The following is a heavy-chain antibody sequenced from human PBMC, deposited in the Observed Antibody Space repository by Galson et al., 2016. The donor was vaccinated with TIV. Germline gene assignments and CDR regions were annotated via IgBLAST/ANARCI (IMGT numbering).Heavy chain of an antibody. J-gene: IGHJ6*02. CDR2: IYSAGNT. CDR1: GFTVSGTS. CDR3: ARVSGVVRGYGLDV. Sequence: SLRLSCAGSGFTVSGTSMSWVRQAPGKGLEWVSLIYSAGNTFYADSVKGRFTLSRDNSKNTVYLQISSLRVEDTDVDYCARVSGVVRGYGLDVWGQGTMVTVSS. D-gene: IGHD3-10*01. V-gene: IGHV3-53*01.